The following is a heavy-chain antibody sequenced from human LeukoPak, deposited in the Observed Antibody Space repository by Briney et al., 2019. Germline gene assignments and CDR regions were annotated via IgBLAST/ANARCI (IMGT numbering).Heavy chain of an antibody. J-gene: IGHJ4*02. CDR3: AKTWAYYYDSSGYRPIVY. CDR2: IRYEVSNK. CDR1: GFTFSSYG. V-gene: IGHV3-30*02. Sequence: GGSLRLSCAAAGFTFSSYGMHWVRQAPGKWLEWVAFIRYEVSNKYYADSVKGRFTISRDNSKNTLYLQMNRLRAEDTAVYYCAKTWAYYYDSSGYRPIVYWGQGTLVTVSS. D-gene: IGHD3-22*01.